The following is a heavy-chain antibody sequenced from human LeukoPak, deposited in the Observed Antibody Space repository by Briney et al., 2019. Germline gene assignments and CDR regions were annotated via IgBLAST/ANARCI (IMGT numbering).Heavy chain of an antibody. Sequence: PSETLSLTCTVSGGSISSYYWSWIRQPPGKGLEWIGYIYYSGSTNYNPSLKSRVTTSVDTSKNQFSLKLSSVTAADTAVYYCARSLSIFGVVPYWYFDLWGRGTLVTVSS. CDR3: ARSLSIFGVVPYWYFDL. J-gene: IGHJ2*01. D-gene: IGHD3-3*01. CDR2: IYYSGST. V-gene: IGHV4-59*01. CDR1: GGSISSYY.